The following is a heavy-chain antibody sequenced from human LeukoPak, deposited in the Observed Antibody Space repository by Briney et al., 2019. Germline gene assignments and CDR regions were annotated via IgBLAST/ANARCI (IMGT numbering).Heavy chain of an antibody. Sequence: GRSLRLSCAASGFTFEDYAMHWVRQAPGKGLAWVSGISWNSGSVGYADSVKGRFTISRDNAKNSLYLQMNSLRAEDTALYYCAKDGRSRPYGMDVWGQGTTVTVSS. V-gene: IGHV3-9*01. CDR3: AKDGRSRPYGMDV. D-gene: IGHD2-15*01. CDR2: ISWNSGSV. CDR1: GFTFEDYA. J-gene: IGHJ6*02.